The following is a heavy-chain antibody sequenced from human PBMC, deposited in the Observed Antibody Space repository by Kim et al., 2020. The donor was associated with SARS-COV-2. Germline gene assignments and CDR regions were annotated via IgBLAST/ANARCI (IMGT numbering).Heavy chain of an antibody. CDR2: INPNSGGT. Sequence: ASVKVSCKASGYTFTGYYMHWVRQAPGQGLEWMGWINPNSGGTNYAQKFQGRVTMTRDTSISTAYMELSRLRSDDTAVYYCARVPPAAAPEGDYWGQGTLVTVSS. CDR3: ARVPPAAAPEGDY. J-gene: IGHJ4*02. D-gene: IGHD6-13*01. CDR1: GYTFTGYY. V-gene: IGHV1-2*02.